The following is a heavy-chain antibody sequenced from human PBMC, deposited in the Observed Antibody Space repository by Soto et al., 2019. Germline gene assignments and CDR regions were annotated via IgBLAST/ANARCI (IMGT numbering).Heavy chain of an antibody. CDR1: VFTFSSYA. Sequence: PGGSLRPSCAASVFTFSSYAMGWVRQAPGKGREWVSAISGSGGSTYYADSVKGRFTISRYNSKNTLYLQMNSLRAEDTAVYYCAKAKRWQQPPSDYWGQGTLVTVSS. J-gene: IGHJ4*02. V-gene: IGHV3-23*01. CDR2: ISGSGGST. CDR3: AKAKRWQQPPSDY. D-gene: IGHD1-1*01.